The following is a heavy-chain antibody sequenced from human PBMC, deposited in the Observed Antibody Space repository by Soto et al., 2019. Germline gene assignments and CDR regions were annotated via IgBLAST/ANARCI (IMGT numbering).Heavy chain of an antibody. CDR3: ARCGWSSTSCYYYYYYMDV. Sequence: GESLKISCKGSGYSFTSYWIGWVRQMPGKGLEWMGIIYPGDSDTRYSPSFQGQVTISADKSISTAYLQWSSLKASDTAMYYCARCGWSSTSCYYYYYYMDVWGKGTTVTVSS. D-gene: IGHD2-2*01. CDR1: GYSFTSYW. CDR2: IYPGDSDT. J-gene: IGHJ6*03. V-gene: IGHV5-51*01.